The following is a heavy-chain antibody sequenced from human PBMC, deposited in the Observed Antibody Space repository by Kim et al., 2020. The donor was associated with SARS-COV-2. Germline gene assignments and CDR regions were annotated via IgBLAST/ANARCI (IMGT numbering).Heavy chain of an antibody. V-gene: IGHV3-23*01. CDR3: ARGGGGDHGY. Sequence: GGSLRLSCVASGFTVVDYSMCWVRQAPGKVLEWVSGSFGGDGRAESGDSVKGRFIIFRANSKNMIYLQMNSLRVEDMGTYYCARGGGGDHGYWGQGTLVT. CDR1: GFTVVDYS. J-gene: IGHJ4*02. D-gene: IGHD2-21*02. CDR2: SFGGDGRA.